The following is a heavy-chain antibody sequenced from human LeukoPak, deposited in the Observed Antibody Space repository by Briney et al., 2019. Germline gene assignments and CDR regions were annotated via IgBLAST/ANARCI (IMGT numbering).Heavy chain of an antibody. Sequence: GGSLRLSCAASGFTFSNYWIHWVRQAPGKGLMWVSHINNDGGTTSYADSVKGRFTISRDNAKNTVYLQMNSLRAEDTAVYYCARGGVGSFDYWGQGALVTVSS. CDR2: INNDGGTT. CDR1: GFTFSNYW. J-gene: IGHJ4*02. V-gene: IGHV3-74*01. CDR3: ARGGVGSFDY. D-gene: IGHD1-26*01.